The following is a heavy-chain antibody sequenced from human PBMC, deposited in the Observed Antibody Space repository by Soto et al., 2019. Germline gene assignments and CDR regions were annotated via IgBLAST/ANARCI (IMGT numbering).Heavy chain of an antibody. Sequence: GASVKVSCKASGYTFTNYGISWVRQAPGQGLECMGWISTYNGNTNYAQKLQGRVTMTIDTSTSTAYMELRSLRSDDTAVYYCARYSASGYYTLGYWGQGTPVTVSS. D-gene: IGHD3-22*01. CDR2: ISTYNGNT. V-gene: IGHV1-18*01. CDR1: GYTFTNYG. J-gene: IGHJ4*02. CDR3: ARYSASGYYTLGY.